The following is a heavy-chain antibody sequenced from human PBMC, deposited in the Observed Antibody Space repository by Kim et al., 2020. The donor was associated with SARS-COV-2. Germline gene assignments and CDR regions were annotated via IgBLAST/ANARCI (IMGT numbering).Heavy chain of an antibody. V-gene: IGHV4-39*01. CDR1: GGSISSSSYY. Sequence: SETLSLICTVSGGSISSSSYYWGWIRQPPGKGLEWIGSIYYSGSTYYNPSLKSRVTISVDTSKNQFSLKLSSVTAADTAVYYCATPGGVVIIGAFDIWGQGTMVTVSS. CDR2: IYYSGST. CDR3: ATPGGVVIIGAFDI. J-gene: IGHJ3*02. D-gene: IGHD3-3*01.